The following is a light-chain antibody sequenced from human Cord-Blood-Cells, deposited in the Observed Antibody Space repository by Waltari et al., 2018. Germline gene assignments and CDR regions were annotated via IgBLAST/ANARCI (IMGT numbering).Light chain of an antibody. CDR2: SNN. CDR1: SSHIGSNT. Sequence: QSVLTQPPSASGTPGQRVTISCSGSSSHIGSNTVNSYQQLPGTAPKPLSYSNNQRPSGVPDRFSGSKSGTSASLAISGLQSEDEADYYCAAWDDSLNGRVFGGGTKLTVL. V-gene: IGLV1-44*01. CDR3: AAWDDSLNGRV. J-gene: IGLJ3*02.